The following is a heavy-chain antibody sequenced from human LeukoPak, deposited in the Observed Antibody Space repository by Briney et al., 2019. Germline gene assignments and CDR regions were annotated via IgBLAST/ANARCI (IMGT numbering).Heavy chain of an antibody. CDR1: GGYFRRYY. J-gene: IGHJ4*02. CDR2: INHSGST. CDR3: ARGSESLGYSSGGSCRAKVFDY. V-gene: IGHV4-34*01. Sequence: KPSETLSLTCAVYGGYFRRYYGIWIRQPPGKGLDWIGEINHSGSTNYNPSLKSRVTISVDTSKNQFSLKLSSVTAADTAVYYCARGSESLGYSSGGSCRAKVFDYWGQGTLVTVSS. D-gene: IGHD2-15*01.